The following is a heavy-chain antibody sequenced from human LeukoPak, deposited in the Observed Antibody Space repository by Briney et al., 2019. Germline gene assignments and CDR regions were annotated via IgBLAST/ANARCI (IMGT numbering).Heavy chain of an antibody. CDR3: ARARRITIFGGGYYFDY. Sequence: SVMVSCKASGGTFSSYAISWVRQAPGQGLEWMGRIIPILGIANYAQKFQGRVTITADKSTSTAYMELRSLRSDDTAVYYCARARRITIFGGGYYFDYWGQGTLVTVSS. CDR1: GGTFSSYA. V-gene: IGHV1-69*04. D-gene: IGHD3-3*01. J-gene: IGHJ4*02. CDR2: IIPILGIA.